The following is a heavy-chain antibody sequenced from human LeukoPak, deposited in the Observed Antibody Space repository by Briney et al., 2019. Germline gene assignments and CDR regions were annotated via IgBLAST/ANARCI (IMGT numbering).Heavy chain of an antibody. CDR1: GFTFSSYG. V-gene: IGHV3-30*18. CDR2: ISYDGSNK. J-gene: IGHJ3*02. Sequence: GGSLRLSCAASGFTFSSYGMHWVRQAPGKGLEWVAVISYDGSNKYYADSVKGRFTISRDNSKNTLYLQMNSLRAEDTAVYYCAKDIGGELSLAWDDAFDIWGQGTMVTVSS. D-gene: IGHD3-16*02. CDR3: AKDIGGELSLAWDDAFDI.